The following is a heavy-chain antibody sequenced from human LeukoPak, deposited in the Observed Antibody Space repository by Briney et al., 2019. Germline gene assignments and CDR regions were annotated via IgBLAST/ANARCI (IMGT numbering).Heavy chain of an antibody. J-gene: IGHJ4*02. D-gene: IGHD3-3*01. Sequence: ASVKVSCKASGYSFTNYGISWVRQAPGQGLEWMGWISAYNGNTNCAQKLQGRVTMTTDTSTSTAYMELRSLRSDDTAVYYCARSYYDFWSGLRTGYYFDYWGQGTLVTVSS. V-gene: IGHV1-18*01. CDR1: GYSFTNYG. CDR2: ISAYNGNT. CDR3: ARSYYDFWSGLRTGYYFDY.